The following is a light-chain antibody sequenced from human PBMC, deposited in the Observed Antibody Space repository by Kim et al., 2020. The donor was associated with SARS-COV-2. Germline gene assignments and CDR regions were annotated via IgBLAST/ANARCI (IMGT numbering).Light chain of an antibody. CDR3: QVWDSSSDHPV. CDR1: NIGSKS. J-gene: IGLJ3*02. V-gene: IGLV3-21*04. CDR2: YDS. Sequence: PGKTARITCGGHNIGSKSVHWYQQMPGQAPVLVIYYDSARPSGIPERFSGSNSGNTASLTISRVEAGDEADYYCQVWDSSSDHPVFGGGTQLTVL.